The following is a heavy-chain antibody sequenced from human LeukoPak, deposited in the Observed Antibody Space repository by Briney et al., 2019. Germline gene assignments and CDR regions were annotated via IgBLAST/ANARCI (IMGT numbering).Heavy chain of an antibody. CDR3: ARSSSSWSSPWESFSNYYFDY. D-gene: IGHD6-13*01. J-gene: IGHJ4*02. CDR1: GGSISSYY. V-gene: IGHV4-59*01. CDR2: IYYSEST. Sequence: SETLSLTCTVSGGSISSYYWSWIRQPPGKGLEWIGYIYYSESTNYNPSLKSRVTISVDTSKNQFSLKLSSVTAADTAVYYCARSSSSWSSPWESFSNYYFDYWGQGTLVTVSS.